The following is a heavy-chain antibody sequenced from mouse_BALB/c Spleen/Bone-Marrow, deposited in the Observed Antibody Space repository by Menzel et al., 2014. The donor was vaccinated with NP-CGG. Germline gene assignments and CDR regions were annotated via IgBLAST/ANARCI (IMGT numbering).Heavy chain of an antibody. CDR3: SRGRRDALDY. J-gene: IGHJ4*01. CDR2: INPSNGGT. Sequence: VKLMESGAELVKPGASVKLSCKASGYTFTSYYMYWVKQRPGQGLEWFGEINPSNGGTNFNEKFKNKATLTVDKSSSTAYMQLSSLTSEGSAVYYCSRGRRDALDYWGQGTSVTVSS. CDR1: GYTFTSYY. V-gene: IGHV1S81*02.